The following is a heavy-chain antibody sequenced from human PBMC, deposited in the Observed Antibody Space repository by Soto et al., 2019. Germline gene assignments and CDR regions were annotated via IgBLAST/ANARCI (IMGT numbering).Heavy chain of an antibody. J-gene: IGHJ6*02. CDR1: GGSFSGYY. CDR3: ARGGLRLWPYYYYYGMDV. V-gene: IGHV4-34*01. D-gene: IGHD3-10*01. Sequence: QVQLQQWGAGLLKPSETLSLTCAVYGGSFSGYYWSWIRQPPGKGLEWIGEINHSGSTNYNPSLKSRVTISVDTSKNQFSLKLSSVTAADTAVYYCARGGLRLWPYYYYYGMDVWGQGTTVTVSS. CDR2: INHSGST.